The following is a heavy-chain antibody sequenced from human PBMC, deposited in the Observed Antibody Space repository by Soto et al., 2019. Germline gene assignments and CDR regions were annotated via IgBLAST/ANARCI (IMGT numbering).Heavy chain of an antibody. D-gene: IGHD3-22*01. CDR3: AKDADYDSTKLDY. CDR1: GFTFSRHD. Sequence: QLMESGGGVVQPGRSLRLSSAASGFTFSRHDMHWVRQAPGKGLEWVALISYDGSNKFYADSVKGRFTISRDNSKNTLYLQMNSLRAEDTAVYYCAKDADYDSTKLDYWGQGTLVTVSS. CDR2: ISYDGSNK. V-gene: IGHV3-30*18. J-gene: IGHJ4*02.